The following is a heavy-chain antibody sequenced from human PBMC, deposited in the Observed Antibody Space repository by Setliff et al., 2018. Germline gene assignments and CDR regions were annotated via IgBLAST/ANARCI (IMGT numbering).Heavy chain of an antibody. D-gene: IGHD6-13*01. CDR2: IYYSGST. Sequence: TSETLSLTCTVSGGSISSYYWSWIRQPPGKGLEWIGYIYYSGSTNYNPSLKSRVTISLDMSKNQFSLKLSSVTAADTAVYYCAREWGSSSWSSPRYYYYGMDVWGQGTTVTVSS. J-gene: IGHJ6*02. CDR3: AREWGSSSWSSPRYYYYGMDV. V-gene: IGHV4-59*01. CDR1: GGSISSYY.